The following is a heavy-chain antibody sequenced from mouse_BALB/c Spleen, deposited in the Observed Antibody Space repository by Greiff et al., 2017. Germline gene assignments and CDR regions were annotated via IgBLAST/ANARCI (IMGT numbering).Heavy chain of an antibody. J-gene: IGHJ2*01. Sequence: VQLQQSGAELVRPGTSVKVSCKASGYAFTNYLIEWVKQRPGQGLEWIGVINPGSGGTNYNEKFKGKATLTADKSSSTAYMQLSSLTNEDSAVYYCTRGELFDYWGQGTTLTVSS. CDR2: INPGSGGT. V-gene: IGHV1-54*01. CDR1: GYAFTNYL. CDR3: TRGELFDY. D-gene: IGHD1-1*01.